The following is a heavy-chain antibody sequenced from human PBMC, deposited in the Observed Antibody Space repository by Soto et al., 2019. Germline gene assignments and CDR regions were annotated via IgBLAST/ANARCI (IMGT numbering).Heavy chain of an antibody. Sequence: QITLKESGPTLVKPTQTLTLTCTFSGFTLSTSGVGVRWIRQPPGKALEWLALIYWDDGNCYSPSLKSRLTITTHTSKNQVVLTTTNMDPVDTATCYCTHVRHPYYYYGMDVWGQANAVTFSS. CDR1: GFTLSTSGVG. J-gene: IGHJ6*02. CDR3: THVRHPYYYYGMDV. V-gene: IGHV2-5*02. CDR2: IYWDDGN. D-gene: IGHD3-10*01.